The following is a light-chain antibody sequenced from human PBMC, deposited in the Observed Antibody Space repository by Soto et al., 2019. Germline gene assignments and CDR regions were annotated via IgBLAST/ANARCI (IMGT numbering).Light chain of an antibody. V-gene: IGLV2-8*01. J-gene: IGLJ1*01. CDR2: EVT. CDR1: SSDVGRFNF. CDR3: SSYTGSRDPYV. Sequence: QSLLTQPPPASGSPGNSVTISCPGTSSDVGRFNFVSWYQQHPGKAPKLLIYEVTKRPSGVPDRFSGSKSGNAASLTVSGFQGEDEADYFCSSYTGSRDPYVFGTGTKVTVL.